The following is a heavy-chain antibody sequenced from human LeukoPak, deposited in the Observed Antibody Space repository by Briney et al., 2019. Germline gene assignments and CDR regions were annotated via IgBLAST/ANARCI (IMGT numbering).Heavy chain of an antibody. J-gene: IGHJ3*02. Sequence: PGGSLRLSCAASGFTFSSYAMHWVRQAPGKGLEYVSAISSNGGSTYYANSVKGRFSISRDNSKNTLYLQMGSLRAEDMAVYYCARVGAHDAFHISGQGTMVTVSS. V-gene: IGHV3-64*01. CDR1: GFTFSSYA. CDR3: ARVGAHDAFHI. CDR2: ISSNGGST.